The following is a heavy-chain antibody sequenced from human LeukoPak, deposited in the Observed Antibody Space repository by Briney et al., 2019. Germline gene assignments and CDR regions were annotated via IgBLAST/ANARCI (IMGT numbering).Heavy chain of an antibody. CDR1: GGSLSGYY. CDR2: INHSGST. J-gene: IGHJ4*02. V-gene: IGHV4-34*01. CDR3: ASGSSSGYDMGY. Sequence: SETLSLTCAVYGGSLSGYYWSWIRQPPGKGLEWIGEINHSGSTNYNPSLKSRVIISVDTSKNQFSLKLSSVTAADTAVYYCASGSSSGYDMGYWGQGTLVTVSS. D-gene: IGHD5-12*01.